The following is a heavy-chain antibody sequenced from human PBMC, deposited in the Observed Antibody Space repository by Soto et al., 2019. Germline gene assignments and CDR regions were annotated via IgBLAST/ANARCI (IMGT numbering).Heavy chain of an antibody. D-gene: IGHD3-3*01. CDR1: GGSISSGGYY. Sequence: PSETLSLTCTVSGGSISSGGYYWSWIRQHPGKGLEWIGYIYYSGSTYYNPSLKSRVTISVDTSKNQFSLKLSSVTAADTAVYYCARSYYDFWSDLAWPYHFDYWGQGTLVIVSS. CDR2: IYYSGST. J-gene: IGHJ4*02. CDR3: ARSYYDFWSDLAWPYHFDY. V-gene: IGHV4-31*03.